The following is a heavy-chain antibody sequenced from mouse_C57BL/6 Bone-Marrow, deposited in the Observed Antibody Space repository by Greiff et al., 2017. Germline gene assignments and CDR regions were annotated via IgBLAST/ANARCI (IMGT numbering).Heavy chain of an antibody. Sequence: VQLQQSGAELVRPGASVKLSCTASGFNIKDDYMHWVKQRPEQGLEWIGWIDPENGDTEYASKFQGKATITADTSSNTAYLQLSRLTSEDTAVEYWTMYYCGSWFAYWGQGTLVTVSA. CDR1: GFNIKDDY. J-gene: IGHJ3*01. V-gene: IGHV14-4*01. D-gene: IGHD1-1*01. CDR3: TMYYCGSWFAY. CDR2: IDPENGDT.